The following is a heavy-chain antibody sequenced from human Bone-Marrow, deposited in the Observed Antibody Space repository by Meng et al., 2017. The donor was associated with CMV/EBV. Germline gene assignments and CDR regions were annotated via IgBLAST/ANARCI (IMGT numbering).Heavy chain of an antibody. D-gene: IGHD3-10*01. J-gene: IGHJ1*01. CDR1: GGSISSSSYY. Sequence: LRLSCTVPGGSISSSSYYWCWIRQPPGKGLEWIGSIYYSGSTYYNPSLKSRVTLAVDTSKNQFSLKLSSVTAAVTAVYYCARFLRGANWGQGTLVTVSS. CDR2: IYYSGST. V-gene: IGHV4-39*07. CDR3: ARFLRGAN.